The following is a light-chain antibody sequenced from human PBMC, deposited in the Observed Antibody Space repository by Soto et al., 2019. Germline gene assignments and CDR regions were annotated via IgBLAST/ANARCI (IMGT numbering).Light chain of an antibody. J-gene: IGKJ5*01. CDR3: QQYGTSLPIT. CDR1: QSVSSSY. V-gene: IGKV3-20*01. CDR2: GAS. Sequence: ENVLTQSPGTVSLSPGERATLSCRASQSVSSSYLAWYQQRPGQAPRLLIYGASSRATGIPDRFSGSGSGTDFTLTISRLEPEDFAVYYCQQYGTSLPITFGQGTRPEI.